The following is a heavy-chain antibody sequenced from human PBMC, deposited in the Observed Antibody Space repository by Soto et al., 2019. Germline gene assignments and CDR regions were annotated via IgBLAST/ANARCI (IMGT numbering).Heavy chain of an antibody. CDR1: GGTFSSYA. V-gene: IGHV1-69*04. Sequence: ASVKVSCKASGGTFSSYAISWVRQAPGQGLEWMGRIIPILGIANYAQKFQGRVTITADKSTSTAYMELSSLRSEDTAVYYCARWGDESTGLWFGEFHAEYFQHWGQGTLVTVSS. D-gene: IGHD3-10*01. CDR2: IIPILGIA. J-gene: IGHJ1*01. CDR3: ARWGDESTGLWFGEFHAEYFQH.